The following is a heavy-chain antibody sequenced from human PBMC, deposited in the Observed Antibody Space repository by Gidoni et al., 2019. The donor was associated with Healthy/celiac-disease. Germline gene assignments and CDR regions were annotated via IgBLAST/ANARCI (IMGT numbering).Heavy chain of an antibody. CDR2: IYWDYDK. V-gene: IGHV2-5*02. CDR3: AHRGGYYDSSGYSYYFYY. J-gene: IGHJ4*01. CDR1: GFSLSPSGVG. Sequence: QINLKESGPTLVKPTQTLTLTCTFSGFSLSPSGVGVVWIRQPPGKALEWLALIYWDYDKRYSPSLKSRLTITKDTSKNQVVLTMTNMDPVDTATYYCAHRGGYYDSSGYSYYFYYWGHGTLVTVSS. D-gene: IGHD3-22*01.